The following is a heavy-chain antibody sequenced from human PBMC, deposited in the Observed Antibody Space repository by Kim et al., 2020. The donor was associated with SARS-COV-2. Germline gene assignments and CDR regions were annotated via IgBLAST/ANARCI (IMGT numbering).Heavy chain of an antibody. J-gene: IGHJ6*03. CDR2: ISAYNGNT. V-gene: IGHV1-18*01. D-gene: IGHD3-10*01. CDR3: ARDHLEGFRPFNPYYYYMDV. Sequence: ASVKVSCKASGYIFTSYGISWVRQAPGQGLEWMGWISAYNGNTNYAQKLQGRVTMTTDTSTSTAYMELRSLRSDDTAVYYCARDHLEGFRPFNPYYYYMDVWGKGTTVTVSS. CDR1: GYIFTSYG.